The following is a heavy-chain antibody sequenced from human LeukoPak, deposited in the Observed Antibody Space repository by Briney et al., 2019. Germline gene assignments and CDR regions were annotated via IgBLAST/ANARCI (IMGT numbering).Heavy chain of an antibody. Sequence: GGSLRLSCAASGFTVSSNYMSWVRQAPGKGLEWFSVIHSGGSTYYADSVKGRFTISRDNSKNTLYLQMNSLRAEDTAVYYCARDLGLTLYYFDYWGQGTLVTVSS. D-gene: IGHD4-23*01. CDR1: GFTVSSNY. V-gene: IGHV3-66*01. CDR3: ARDLGLTLYYFDY. J-gene: IGHJ4*02. CDR2: IHSGGST.